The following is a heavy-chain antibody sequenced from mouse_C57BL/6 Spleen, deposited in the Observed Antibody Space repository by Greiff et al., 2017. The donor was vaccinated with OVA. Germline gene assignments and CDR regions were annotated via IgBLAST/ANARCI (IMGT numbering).Heavy chain of an antibody. CDR2: INPSTGGT. V-gene: IGHV1-42*01. Sequence: EVQLQQSGPELVKPGASVKISCKASGYSFTGYYMNWVKQSPEKSLEWIGEINPSTGGTTYNQKFKAKATLTVDKSSSTAYMQLKSLTSEDSAVYYCARWAYDYDGVYAMDYWGQGTSVTVSS. CDR3: ARWAYDYDGVYAMDY. J-gene: IGHJ4*01. D-gene: IGHD2-4*01. CDR1: GYSFTGYY.